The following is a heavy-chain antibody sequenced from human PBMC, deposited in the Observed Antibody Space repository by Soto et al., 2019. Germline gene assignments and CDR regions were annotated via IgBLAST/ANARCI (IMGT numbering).Heavy chain of an antibody. V-gene: IGHV4-39*01. CDR2: IYYSGST. D-gene: IGHD5-12*01. J-gene: IGHJ6*03. Sequence: SETLSLTCTVSGGSISSSSYYWGWIRQPPGKGLEWIGSIYYSGSTYYNPSLKSRVTISVDTSKNQFSLKLSSVTAADTAVYYCARHAIIVATYLKDYYYMDVWGKGTTVTV. CDR1: GGSISSSSYY. CDR3: ARHAIIVATYLKDYYYMDV.